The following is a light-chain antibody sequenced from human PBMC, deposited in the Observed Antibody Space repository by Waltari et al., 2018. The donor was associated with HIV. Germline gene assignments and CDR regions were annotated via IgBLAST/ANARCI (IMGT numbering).Light chain of an antibody. J-gene: IGKJ2*01. CDR2: WAS. V-gene: IGKV4-1*01. CDR3: QQHYTSPYT. CDR1: QNVLNGSTNKNS. Sequence: DIVMTQSPDSLAVSLGERATIKCKSRQNVLNGSTNKNSLAWYQQKSGQPPKLLIYWASTRESGVPERFSGSGSGTDFTLTISSLQAADVAVYYCQQHYTSPYTFGQGTKLEIK.